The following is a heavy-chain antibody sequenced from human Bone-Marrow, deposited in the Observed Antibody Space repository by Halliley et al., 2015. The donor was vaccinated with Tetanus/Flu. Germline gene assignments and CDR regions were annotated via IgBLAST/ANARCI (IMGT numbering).Heavy chain of an antibody. D-gene: IGHD6-19*01. J-gene: IGHJ4*02. CDR2: ISETTTIM. CDR3: ARAGTIPVPGTPRRGKLAF. CDR1: GFTFSSYE. Sequence: SLRLSCAASGFTFSSYEMNWVRQAPGKGLEWIAYISETTTIMYYANSVKGRFTISRDNAKNSLFLQMNSLRAEDTAVYYCARAGTIPVPGTPRRGKLAFWGQGTLVTVSS. V-gene: IGHV3-48*03.